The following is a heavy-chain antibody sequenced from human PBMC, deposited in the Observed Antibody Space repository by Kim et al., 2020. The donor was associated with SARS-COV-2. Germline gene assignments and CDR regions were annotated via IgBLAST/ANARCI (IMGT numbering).Heavy chain of an antibody. V-gene: IGHV1-46*03. CDR3: ARGTWGGGGWGYGSGQYNRFDP. Sequence: ASVKFSCKASGYTFTSSHIQWVRQAPGQGLEWMGIINPSGGSTTYAQKLQGRVSMTRDTSTGTVYMELSSLRSEDTALYYCARGTWGGGGWGYGSGQYNRFDPWGQGTLVTVSS. CDR2: INPSGGST. J-gene: IGHJ5*02. CDR1: GYTFTSSH. D-gene: IGHD3-10*01.